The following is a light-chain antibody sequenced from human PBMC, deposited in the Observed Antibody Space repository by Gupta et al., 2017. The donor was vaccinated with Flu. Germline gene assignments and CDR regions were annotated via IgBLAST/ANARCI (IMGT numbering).Light chain of an antibody. CDR1: QGISNF. CDR3: QKYNSAQWT. Sequence: DIQMTQSPSSLSASVGDRVTITCRASQGISNFLAWYQQKPGKVPSLLIYAASTLQSGVPPRFSGSGSGTHFRLTISSMKPEDVASYYCQKYNSAQWTFGQGTKVEIK. CDR2: AAS. V-gene: IGKV1-27*01. J-gene: IGKJ1*01.